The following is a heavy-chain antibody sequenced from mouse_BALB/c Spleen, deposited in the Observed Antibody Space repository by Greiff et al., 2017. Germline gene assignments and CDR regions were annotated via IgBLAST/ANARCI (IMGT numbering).Heavy chain of an antibody. CDR3: ARGVYGNYLYYFDY. CDR2: ISSGSSTI. D-gene: IGHD2-1*01. Sequence: EVKLVESGGGLVQPGGSLKLSCAASGFTFSSFGMHWVRQAPEKGLEWVAYISSGSSTIYYADTVKGRFTIARDNPKNTLFLQMTSLRSEDTAMYYCARGVYGNYLYYFDYWGQGTTLTVSS. J-gene: IGHJ2*01. CDR1: GFTFSSFG. V-gene: IGHV5-17*02.